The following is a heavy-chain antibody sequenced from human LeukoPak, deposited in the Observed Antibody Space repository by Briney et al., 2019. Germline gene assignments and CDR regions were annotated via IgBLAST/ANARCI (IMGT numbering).Heavy chain of an antibody. CDR1: GYTFTSYA. D-gene: IGHD5-24*01. V-gene: IGHV1-3*01. Sequence: ASVKVSCKASGYTFTSYAMHWVRQAPGQRLECMGWINAGNGNTKYSQKLQGRVTITRDTSASTAYMELSSLRSEDTAVYYCAREVGDGYNSYYFDYWGQGTLVTVSS. CDR3: AREVGDGYNSYYFDY. CDR2: INAGNGNT. J-gene: IGHJ4*02.